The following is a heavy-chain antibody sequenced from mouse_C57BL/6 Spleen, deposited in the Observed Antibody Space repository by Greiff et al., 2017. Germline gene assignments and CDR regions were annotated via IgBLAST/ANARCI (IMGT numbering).Heavy chain of an antibody. D-gene: IGHD2-2*01. J-gene: IGHJ1*03. Sequence: VQLQQPGAELVKPGASVKLSCKASGYTFTSYWMHWVKQRPGQGLEWIGMIHPNSGSTNYNEKFKSKATLTVDKSSSTAYMQLSSLTSEDTAVYDCARGSLYGDDGDWDFGVWGTGTTVTVAS. CDR1: GYTFTSYW. V-gene: IGHV1-64*01. CDR2: IHPNSGST. CDR3: ARGSLYGDDGDWDFGV.